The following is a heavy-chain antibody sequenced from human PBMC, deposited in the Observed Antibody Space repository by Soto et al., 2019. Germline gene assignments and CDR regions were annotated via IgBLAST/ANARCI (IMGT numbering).Heavy chain of an antibody. Sequence: EVQLVESGGGLIQPGGSLRLSCAASGFTVSSSYMSWVRQAPGKGLEWVSVTYSGGTTYYADSVKGRFTISRDNSKNTLYLQTNSLRAEDTAVYYCARGPHYSNLDYWGQGTLVTVSS. J-gene: IGHJ4*02. CDR1: GFTVSSSY. CDR2: TYSGGTT. CDR3: ARGPHYSNLDY. D-gene: IGHD4-4*01. V-gene: IGHV3-53*01.